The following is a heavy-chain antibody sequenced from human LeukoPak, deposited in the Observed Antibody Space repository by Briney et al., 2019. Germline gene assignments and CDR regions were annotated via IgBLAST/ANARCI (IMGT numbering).Heavy chain of an antibody. CDR2: ISSSSSYI. CDR3: ATGVRGVIITY. Sequence: GGSLRLSCAASGFTFSSYSMNWVRQAPGKGLEWVSSISSSSSYIYYADSVKGRFTISRDNAKNSLYLQMDSLRAEDTAVYYCATGVRGVIITYWGQGTLVTVSS. V-gene: IGHV3-21*01. J-gene: IGHJ4*02. CDR1: GFTFSSYS. D-gene: IGHD3-10*01.